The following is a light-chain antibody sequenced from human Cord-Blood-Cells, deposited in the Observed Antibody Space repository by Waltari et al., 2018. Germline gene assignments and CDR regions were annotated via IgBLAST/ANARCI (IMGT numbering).Light chain of an antibody. CDR3: YSAADNNRV. J-gene: IGLJ3*02. CDR2: KDS. V-gene: IGLV3-27*01. CDR1: VLAKKY. Sequence: SYELTQPSSVSVSPGQTARNTCPGDVLAKKYARWVQQKPGQAPVLVIYKDSERPSGIPGRFSGSSSGTTVTLTISGAQVEDEADYYCYSAADNNRVFGGGTKLTVL.